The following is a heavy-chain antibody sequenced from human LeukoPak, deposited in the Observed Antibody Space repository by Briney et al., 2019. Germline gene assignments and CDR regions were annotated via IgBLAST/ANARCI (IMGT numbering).Heavy chain of an antibody. V-gene: IGHV3-53*01. D-gene: IGHD3-22*01. Sequence: PGGSLRLSCAASGFTVSSNYMSWVRQAPGKGLEWVSIIYSGGSTYYAESVKGRFTISRDNSKNTLYLQMNSLRAEDTAVYYCARAHTYYYDSSDYYYFDYWGRGTLVTVSS. CDR3: ARAHTYYYDSSDYYYFDY. J-gene: IGHJ4*02. CDR2: IYSGGST. CDR1: GFTVSSNY.